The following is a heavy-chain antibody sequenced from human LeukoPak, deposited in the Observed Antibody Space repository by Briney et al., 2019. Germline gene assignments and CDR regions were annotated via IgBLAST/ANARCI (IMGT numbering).Heavy chain of an antibody. J-gene: IGHJ6*02. CDR3: ASVYQHGMDV. V-gene: IGHV1-46*01. CDR2: VNPSSISA. Sequence: ASVKVSCKASGYTVTIYYMHWVRQAPGQGLEWMGIVNPSSISASYAQKFQGRVTMTRDTSTSTVSMELSSLRSDDTAVYYCASVYQHGMDVWGQGTTVTVSS. D-gene: IGHD2-2*01. CDR1: GYTVTIYY.